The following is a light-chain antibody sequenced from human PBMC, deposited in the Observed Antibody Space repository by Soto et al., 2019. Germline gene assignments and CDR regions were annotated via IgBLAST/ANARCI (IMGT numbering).Light chain of an antibody. J-gene: IGLJ1*01. Sequence: QCALNQLPSGSGSHGQSVTIFCTGTSSDVGGYNYVSWYQQHPGKAPKLMIYEVTKRPSGVPDRFSGSKSGNTASLTVSGLQAEDEADYYCSSYAGSNKRVFGTGTKVTVL. V-gene: IGLV2-8*01. CDR2: EVT. CDR1: SSDVGGYNY. CDR3: SSYAGSNKRV.